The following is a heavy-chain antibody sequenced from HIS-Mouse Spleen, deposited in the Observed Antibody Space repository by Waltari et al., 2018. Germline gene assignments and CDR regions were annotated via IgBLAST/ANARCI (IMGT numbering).Heavy chain of an antibody. J-gene: IGHJ4*02. Sequence: QVQLVESGGGVVQPGRSLRLSCAASGFTFSSYGMHWVRQAPGKGLEWVAVISYDGSNKYYADSVKGRFTISRDNSKNTLYLQMNSLRAEDTAVYYCAEDKHHAFDYWGQGTLVTVSS. CDR1: GFTFSSYG. CDR3: AEDKHHAFDY. V-gene: IGHV3-30*18. CDR2: ISYDGSNK.